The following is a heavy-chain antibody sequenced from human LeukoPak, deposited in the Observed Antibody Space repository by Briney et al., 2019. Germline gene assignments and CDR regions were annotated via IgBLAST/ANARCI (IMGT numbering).Heavy chain of an antibody. CDR2: IKEDGTEK. D-gene: IGHD3-10*01. V-gene: IGHV3-7*03. J-gene: IGHJ4*02. CDR1: GFTFSDFW. Sequence: GGSLRLSCAGSGFTFSDFWMTWVRQTPGKGLEWVANIKEDGTEKNLVDSVKGRFTISRDNSKNTLYLQMNSLRAEDTAVYYCAKDSPHYYGSGSQSDYWGQGTLVTVSS. CDR3: AKDSPHYYGSGSQSDY.